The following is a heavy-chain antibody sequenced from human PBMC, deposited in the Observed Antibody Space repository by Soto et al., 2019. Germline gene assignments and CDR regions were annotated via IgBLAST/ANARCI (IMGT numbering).Heavy chain of an antibody. CDR2: IRRSGHYT. V-gene: IGHV3-21*01. CDR3: ARSTSLGGMDV. Sequence: EVQLVESGGGLVMPGGSLRLSCIASGFSFSTYSMNWVRQAPGKGLEWVSSIRRSGHYTYYADSLKGRFTISRDNAKNSLSLQMISLRAEDTAVYYCARSTSLGGMDVWGQGTTVTVSS. CDR1: GFSFSTYS. J-gene: IGHJ6*02. D-gene: IGHD1-1*01.